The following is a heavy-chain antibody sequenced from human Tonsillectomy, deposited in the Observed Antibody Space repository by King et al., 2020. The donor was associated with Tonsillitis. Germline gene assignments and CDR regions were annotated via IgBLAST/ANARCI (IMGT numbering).Heavy chain of an antibody. V-gene: IGHV3-53*01. J-gene: IGHJ6*02. CDR3: ASGYCSGGSCWPYYYAMDV. Sequence: VQLVESGGGLIQPGGSLRLSCAASGFIVSSNYMSWVRQAPGKGLEWLSVIYSNGNTFYADSVKGRFTISRDDSPNTLYFQMNSLRVEDTAVYYCASGYCSGGSCWPYYYAMDVWGQGTSVTVSS. CDR1: GFIVSSNY. CDR2: IYSNGNT. D-gene: IGHD2-15*01.